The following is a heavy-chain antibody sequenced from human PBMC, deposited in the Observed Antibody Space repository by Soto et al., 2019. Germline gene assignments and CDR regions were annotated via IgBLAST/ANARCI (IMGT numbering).Heavy chain of an antibody. Sequence: SGPTLVNPTQTLTLTCTFSGFSLSTSGVGVGWIRQPPGKALEWLALIYWDDDKRYSPSLKSRLTLTKDTSKNQEVLTMPNMGPVVTAMYYCVFFVFWSGYDPISFDYWGKGTRVTVSS. CDR2: IYWDDDK. V-gene: IGHV2-5*02. CDR1: GFSLSTSGVG. J-gene: IGHJ4*02. D-gene: IGHD3-3*01. CDR3: VFFVFWSGYDPISFDY.